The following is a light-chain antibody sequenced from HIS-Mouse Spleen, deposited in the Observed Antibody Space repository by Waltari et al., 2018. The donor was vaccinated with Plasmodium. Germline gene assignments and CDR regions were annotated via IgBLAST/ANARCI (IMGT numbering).Light chain of an antibody. Sequence: IVMTQPPATLPVSPGERATLACRASQRVSSNLAWYQQKPGQAPRLLIYVASTRATGIPARFSGSGSGTEFTLTISSLQSEDFAVYYCQQYNNWSFTFGPGTKVDIK. V-gene: IGKV3-15*01. CDR2: VAS. J-gene: IGKJ3*01. CDR3: QQYNNWSFT. CDR1: QRVSSN.